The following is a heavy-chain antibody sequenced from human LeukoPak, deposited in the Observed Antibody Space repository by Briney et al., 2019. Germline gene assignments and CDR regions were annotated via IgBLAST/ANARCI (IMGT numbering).Heavy chain of an antibody. D-gene: IGHD6-19*01. Sequence: ASVKVSCKTSGYTFTGYYMHWVRQAPGQGLEWMGWINPNSGGTNYAQKFQGRVTMTRDTSISTAYMELSRLRSDDTAVYYCARDLGQWLVPYYYYGMDVWGQGTTVTVSS. J-gene: IGHJ6*02. V-gene: IGHV1-2*02. CDR2: INPNSGGT. CDR3: ARDLGQWLVPYYYYGMDV. CDR1: GYTFTGYY.